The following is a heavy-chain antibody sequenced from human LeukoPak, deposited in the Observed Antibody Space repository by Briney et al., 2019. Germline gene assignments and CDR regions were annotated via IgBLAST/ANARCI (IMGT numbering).Heavy chain of an antibody. Sequence: GGSLRLSWAAAGLTFDNYAMTWVRQAPGKGLECVSPIRGGGTSTYYADSVKGRFTVSRGNCKSSLYLKMTRLRAEDTAVYYCAKGHSDYGTGFDCWGRGTLVTVSS. CDR2: IRGGGTST. V-gene: IGHV3-23*01. D-gene: IGHD5-12*01. J-gene: IGHJ4*02. CDR1: GLTFDNYA. CDR3: AKGHSDYGTGFDC.